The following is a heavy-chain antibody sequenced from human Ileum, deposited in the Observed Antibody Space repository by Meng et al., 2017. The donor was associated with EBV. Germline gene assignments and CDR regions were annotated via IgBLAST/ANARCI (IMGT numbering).Heavy chain of an antibody. Sequence: QAQLVQSGSELKNAXXSVKVSCKTSGYTFTSYAMNWVRQAPGQGLEWMGWINTNTGNPTYAQGFTGRFVFSLDTSVSTAYLQISSLKAADTAVYYCARLYCSGGSCYTIDYWGQGTLVTVSS. D-gene: IGHD2-15*01. CDR2: INTNTGNP. V-gene: IGHV7-4-1*02. CDR3: ARLYCSGGSCYTIDY. J-gene: IGHJ4*02. CDR1: GYTFTSYA.